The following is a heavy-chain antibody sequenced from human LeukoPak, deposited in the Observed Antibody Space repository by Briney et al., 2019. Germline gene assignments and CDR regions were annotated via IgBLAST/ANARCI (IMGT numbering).Heavy chain of an antibody. D-gene: IGHD3-3*01. Sequence: SETLSLTCTVSGGSISSGGYYWSWIRQHPGKGLEWVGHIYYTGSTYYNPSLESRVTKSVDRSKNQFSLKLSSVTAADTAVYYCARAAPFWSGYYRRDLYYFDYWGHGTLVTVSS. J-gene: IGHJ4*01. CDR3: ARAAPFWSGYYRRDLYYFDY. CDR1: GGSISSGGYY. V-gene: IGHV4-31*03. CDR2: IYYTGST.